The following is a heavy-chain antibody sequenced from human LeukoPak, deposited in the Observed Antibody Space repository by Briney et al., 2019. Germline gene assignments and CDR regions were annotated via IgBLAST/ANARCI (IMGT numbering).Heavy chain of an antibody. CDR2: IRYDGSNK. V-gene: IGHV3-30*02. D-gene: IGHD3-22*01. J-gene: IGHJ4*02. CDR3: ANLDSSGYSVFDY. CDR1: GFTFSSYA. Sequence: GGSLRLSCAASGFTFSSYAMSWVRQAPGKGLEWVAFIRYDGSNKYYADSVKGRFTISRDNSKNTLYPQMNSLRAEDTAVYYCANLDSSGYSVFDYWGQGTLVTVSS.